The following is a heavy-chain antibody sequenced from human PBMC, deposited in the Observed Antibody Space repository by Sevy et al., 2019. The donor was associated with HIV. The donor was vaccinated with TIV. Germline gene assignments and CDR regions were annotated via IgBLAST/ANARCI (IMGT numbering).Heavy chain of an antibody. CDR3: ARGSSYYDFWSGYYTGTSWFDP. Sequence: GGSLRLSCAASGFTISRYSMNWVRQAPGKGLEWVSSISSSSSYIYYADSVKGRFTISRDNAKNSLYLQMNSLRAEDTAVYYCARGSSYYDFWSGYYTGTSWFDPWGQGTLVTVSS. V-gene: IGHV3-21*01. CDR2: ISSSSSYI. D-gene: IGHD3-3*01. J-gene: IGHJ5*02. CDR1: GFTISRYS.